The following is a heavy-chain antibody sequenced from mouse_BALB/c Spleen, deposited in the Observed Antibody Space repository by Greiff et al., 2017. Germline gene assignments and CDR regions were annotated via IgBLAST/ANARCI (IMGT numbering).Heavy chain of an antibody. CDR1: GFTFSDYY. CDR3: ARDGSSYFDY. CDR2: ISDGGSYT. J-gene: IGHJ2*01. D-gene: IGHD1-1*01. Sequence: DVKLVESGGGLVKPGGSLKLSCAASGFTFSDYYMYWVRQTPEKRLEWVATISDGGSYTYYPDSVKGRFTISRDNAKNNMYLQMSSLKSEDTAMYYCARDGSSYFDYWGQGTTLTVSS. V-gene: IGHV5-4*02.